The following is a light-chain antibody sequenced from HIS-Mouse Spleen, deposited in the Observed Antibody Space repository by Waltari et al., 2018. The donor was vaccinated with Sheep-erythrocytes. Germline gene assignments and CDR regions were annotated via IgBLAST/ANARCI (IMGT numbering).Light chain of an antibody. CDR1: SSDVGSYNL. V-gene: IGLV2-23*01. Sequence: QSALPQPASVSGSPGQSITISCTGTSSDVGSYNLFSCYRQHPGKAPKLMSYEGSKRPTGVSNRFHGSQSGKPASLTIAGLQAEDEADYYCCAYAGSSTPWVFGGGTKLTVL. CDR3: CAYAGSSTPWV. J-gene: IGLJ3*02. CDR2: EGS.